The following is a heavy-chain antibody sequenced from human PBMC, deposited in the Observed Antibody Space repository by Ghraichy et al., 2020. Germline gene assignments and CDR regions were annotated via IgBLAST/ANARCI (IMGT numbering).Heavy chain of an antibody. Sequence: GGSLRLSCAASGFTFSNHAMNWVRQAPGKGLEWVSATSDSGGNTYYADSVKGRFTISRDNSKNTLYLQMNSLRAEDSAVYYCTKEVSSFDYWGQGTLVTGSS. J-gene: IGHJ4*02. CDR3: TKEVSSFDY. CDR2: TSDSGGNT. CDR1: GFTFSNHA. V-gene: IGHV3-23*01.